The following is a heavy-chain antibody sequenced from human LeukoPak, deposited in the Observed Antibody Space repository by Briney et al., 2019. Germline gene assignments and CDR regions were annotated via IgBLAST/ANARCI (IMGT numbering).Heavy chain of an antibody. CDR2: IYYTGGT. D-gene: IGHD6-19*01. Sequence: SETLSLTCTVSGGSISSSSYYWGWIRQPPGKGLEWIGSIYYTGGTHYNASLKSRVTISADTSKKQFSLKLSSVTAADTAVYYCARQLPGYSSGRSYWYFDLWGRGTLVTVSS. CDR1: GGSISSSSYY. V-gene: IGHV4-39*01. CDR3: ARQLPGYSSGRSYWYFDL. J-gene: IGHJ2*01.